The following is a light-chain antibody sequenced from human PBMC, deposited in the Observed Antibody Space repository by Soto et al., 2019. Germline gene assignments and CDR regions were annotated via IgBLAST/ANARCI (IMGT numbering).Light chain of an antibody. Sequence: ESVLTQSPGTLSLSPGERATLSCRASQSVRSRYLAWYQQKPGQAPRLLIYGASSRATGIPDRFSGSGSGTDFTLTISRLEPEDFAVYYCQQYGSSPYTFGRGTKPEIK. CDR3: QQYGSSPYT. CDR2: GAS. CDR1: QSVRSRY. J-gene: IGKJ2*01. V-gene: IGKV3-20*01.